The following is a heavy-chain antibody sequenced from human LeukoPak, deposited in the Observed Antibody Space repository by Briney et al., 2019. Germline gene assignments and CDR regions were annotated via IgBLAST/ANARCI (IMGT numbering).Heavy chain of an antibody. CDR1: GYTFTCYD. Sequence: ASVKVSCKASGYTFTCYDFNWVRRATGQRPEWMGWMSPNSGDTGYAQKFQDRVTMTRNTSISTAYMELSSLRSDDTAVYYCARGPPNWGYDYWGPGTLVTVSS. V-gene: IGHV1-8*01. D-gene: IGHD7-27*01. J-gene: IGHJ4*02. CDR3: ARGPPNWGYDY. CDR2: MSPNSGDT.